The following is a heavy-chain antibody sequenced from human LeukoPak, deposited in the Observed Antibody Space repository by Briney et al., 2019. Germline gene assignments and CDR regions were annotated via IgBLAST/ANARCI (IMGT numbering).Heavy chain of an antibody. V-gene: IGHV3-15*01. CDR3: TTDTPMYYYGSGSSTRFDP. J-gene: IGHJ5*02. CDR2: IKSKTDGGTT. CDR1: GFTFSNAW. Sequence: GGSLRLSCAASGFTFSNAWMSWVRQAPGEGLEWVGCIKSKTDGGTTDYAAPVKGRFTISRDDSKNTLYLQMNSLKTEDTAVYYCTTDTPMYYYGSGSSTRFDPWGQGTLVTVSS. D-gene: IGHD3-10*01.